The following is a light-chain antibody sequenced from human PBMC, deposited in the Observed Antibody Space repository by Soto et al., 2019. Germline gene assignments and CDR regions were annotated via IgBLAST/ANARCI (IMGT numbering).Light chain of an antibody. Sequence: IVLTQSPGTLSLSPGEGATLSCRASQPVNSGYLAWYQRKPGQAPRLLMYGVSTRDTGIPDRFSGSGAGTDFTLTISRLEPGDFAVYYCQVYGSSPKTFGQGTKVEFK. CDR1: QPVNSGY. V-gene: IGKV3-20*01. J-gene: IGKJ1*01. CDR2: GVS. CDR3: QVYGSSPKT.